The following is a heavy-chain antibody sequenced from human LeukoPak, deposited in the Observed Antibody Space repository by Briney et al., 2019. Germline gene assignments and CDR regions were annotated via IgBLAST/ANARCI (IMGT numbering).Heavy chain of an antibody. J-gene: IGHJ3*02. CDR2: IIPIFGTA. CDR3: ARRWTVDAFDI. D-gene: IGHD5-24*01. Sequence: ASVKVSCKASGGTFSSYVFSWVRQAPGQGLEWVGGIIPIFGTANYAQKSQGRVTITADKSTSTAYMELSSLRSEDTAVYYCARRWTVDAFDIWGQGTMVTVSS. V-gene: IGHV1-69*06. CDR1: GGTFSSYV.